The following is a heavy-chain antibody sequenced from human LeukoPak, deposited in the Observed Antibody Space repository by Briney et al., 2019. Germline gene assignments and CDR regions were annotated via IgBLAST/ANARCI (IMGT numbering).Heavy chain of an antibody. CDR3: ARVLSYGAFSGGQGDY. D-gene: IGHD3-16*01. CDR2: ISAYNGNT. V-gene: IGHV1-18*01. CDR1: GYTFTSYG. Sequence: ASVKVSCKASGYTFTSYGISWVRQAPGQGLEWMGWISAYNGNTNYAQKLQGRVTMTTDTSTSTAYMELRSLRSDDTAVYYCARVLSYGAFSGGQGDYWGQGTLVTVSS. J-gene: IGHJ4*02.